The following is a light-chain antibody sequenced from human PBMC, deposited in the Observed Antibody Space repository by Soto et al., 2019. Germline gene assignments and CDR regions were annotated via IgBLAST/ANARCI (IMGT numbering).Light chain of an antibody. V-gene: IGLV2-14*01. J-gene: IGLJ1*01. CDR2: EVS. Sequence: QSVLTQPASVSGSPGQSITISCTGTSSDVGGYNYVSWYQQHPGKAHKLMIYEVSNRPSGVSNLFSGSKSGNTASLTISGLQAEDEADYYCSSYTSSSTYVFGTGTKVTVL. CDR3: SSYTSSSTYV. CDR1: SSDVGGYNY.